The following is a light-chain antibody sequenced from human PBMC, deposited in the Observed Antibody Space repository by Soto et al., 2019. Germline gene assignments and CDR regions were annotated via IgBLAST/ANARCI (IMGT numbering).Light chain of an antibody. CDR3: QQRSDWPRT. V-gene: IGKV3-11*01. CDR1: QSVSSS. Sequence: EIVLTQSPATLSLSPGERATLSCRASQSVSSSLGWYQQKPGQAPRLLIYDASNRATGIPTRFSGSGSGTDFTLTISNLEPEDFAVYYCQQRSDWPRTFGQGTKLEIK. J-gene: IGKJ2*01. CDR2: DAS.